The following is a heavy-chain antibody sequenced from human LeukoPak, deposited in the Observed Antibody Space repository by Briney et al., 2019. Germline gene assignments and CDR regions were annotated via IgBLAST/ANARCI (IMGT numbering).Heavy chain of an antibody. CDR3: ARAGRGLRYFDWLTYDY. Sequence: GESLRLSCAASGFTFSTYNMNWVRQAPGKGLEWVSSITSSSSYIYYADSVKGRFTISRDNAKNTLYLQMNSLRAEDTAVYYCARAGRGLRYFDWLTYDYWGQGTLVTVSS. CDR1: GFTFSTYN. D-gene: IGHD3-9*01. CDR2: ITSSSSYI. V-gene: IGHV3-21*01. J-gene: IGHJ4*02.